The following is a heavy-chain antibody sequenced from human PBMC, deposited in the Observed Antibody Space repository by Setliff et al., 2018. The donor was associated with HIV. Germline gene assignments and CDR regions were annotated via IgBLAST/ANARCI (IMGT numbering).Heavy chain of an antibody. CDR1: DGSISSHY. CDR2: IYNSVTT. V-gene: IGHV4-59*11. CDR3: ARGGTSSNWFGP. Sequence: LSLTCTVSDGSISSHYWSWIRQPPGKGLEWIGSIYNSVTTNYNPSLKSRVTISLDTSKNQFSLKLTSVTAADTAVYYCARGGTSSNWFGPWGQGTLVTVSS. D-gene: IGHD2-2*01. J-gene: IGHJ5*02.